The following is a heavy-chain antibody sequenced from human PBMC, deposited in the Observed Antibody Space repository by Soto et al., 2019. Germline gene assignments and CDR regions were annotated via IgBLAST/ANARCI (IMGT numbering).Heavy chain of an antibody. CDR2: ISAYNGNT. J-gene: IGHJ4*02. CDR3: ARDNGASFTMIVVVTEPPLDY. D-gene: IGHD3-22*01. Sequence: ASVKVSCKASGYTFTSYGISWVQQAPGQGLEWMGWISAYNGNTNYAQKLQGRVTMTTDTSTSTAYMELRSLRSDDTAVYYCARDNGASFTMIVVVTEPPLDYWGQGTLVTVS. V-gene: IGHV1-18*01. CDR1: GYTFTSYG.